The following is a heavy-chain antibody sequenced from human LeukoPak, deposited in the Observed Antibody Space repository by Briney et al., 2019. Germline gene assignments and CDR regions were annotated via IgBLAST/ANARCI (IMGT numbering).Heavy chain of an antibody. CDR2: MNPNSGNT. J-gene: IGHJ6*03. V-gene: IGHV1-8*01. CDR3: ARDAVLLWFGESHANYYYMDV. D-gene: IGHD3-10*01. Sequence: APVKVSCKASGYTFTSYDINWVRQATGQGLEWMGWMNPNSGNTGYAQKFQGRVTMTRNTSISTAYMELSSLRSEDTAVYYCARDAVLLWFGESHANYYYMDVWGKGTTVTVSS. CDR1: GYTFTSYD.